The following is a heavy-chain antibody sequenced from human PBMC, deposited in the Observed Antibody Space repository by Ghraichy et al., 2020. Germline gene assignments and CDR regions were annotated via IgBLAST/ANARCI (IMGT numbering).Heavy chain of an antibody. Sequence: SVKVSCKASGDTFSSYAINWVRQAPGQGLEWMGVIIPMFRVPDYARKFQGRVTITADESTNTVYMELNSLRYDDTAIYYCAKDVDTPGVRRPVAIFRETYNWFDPWGQGTLVTVSA. V-gene: IGHV1-69*13. CDR2: IIPMFRVP. CDR1: GDTFSSYA. D-gene: IGHD3-10*02. J-gene: IGHJ5*02. CDR3: AKDVDTPGVRRPVAIFRETYNWFDP.